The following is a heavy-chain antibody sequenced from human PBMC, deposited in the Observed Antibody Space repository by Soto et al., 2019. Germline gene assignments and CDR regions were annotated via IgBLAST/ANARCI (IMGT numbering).Heavy chain of an antibody. V-gene: IGHV3-30*18. CDR1: GFTFSSYG. J-gene: IGHJ4*02. D-gene: IGHD1-26*01. Sequence: PGGSLRLSCAASGFTFSSYGMHWVRQAPGKGLECVAVISFDGSDKYYADFVKGRFTISRDNSKSTLYLQMNSLRPEDTAVYYCAKGYLSDFERELRADSSPGGLDYWGQGTLVTVSS. CDR2: ISFDGSDK. CDR3: AKGYLSDFERELRADSSPGGLDY.